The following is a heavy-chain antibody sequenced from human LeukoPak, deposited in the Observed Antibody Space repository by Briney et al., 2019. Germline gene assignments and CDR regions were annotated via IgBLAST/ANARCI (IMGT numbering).Heavy chain of an antibody. D-gene: IGHD2-2*01. J-gene: IGHJ6*04. Sequence: GGSLRLFCAASGVTLSSNYMSWGRQAPGEGVEGGSVFFSGGSTYYADSVKGRFTISRDNSKNTLYLQMNSLRAEDTAVYYCARVDCSSTSCPYYYGMDVWGKGTTVTVSS. V-gene: IGHV3-53*01. CDR2: FFSGGST. CDR3: ARVDCSSTSCPYYYGMDV. CDR1: GVTLSSNY.